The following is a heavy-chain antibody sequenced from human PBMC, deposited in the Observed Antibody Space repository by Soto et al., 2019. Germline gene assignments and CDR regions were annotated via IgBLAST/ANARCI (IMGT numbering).Heavy chain of an antibody. CDR2: INHSGST. J-gene: IGHJ3*02. CDR1: GGSFSGYY. D-gene: IGHD3-9*01. Sequence: SETLSLTCAVYGGSFSGYYWSWIRQPPGKGLEWIGEINHSGSTNYNPSLKSRVTISVDTSKNQFSLKLSSVTAADTAVYYCARGRGYDILTGYYNDAFDIWGQGTMVTVSS. CDR3: ARGRGYDILTGYYNDAFDI. V-gene: IGHV4-34*01.